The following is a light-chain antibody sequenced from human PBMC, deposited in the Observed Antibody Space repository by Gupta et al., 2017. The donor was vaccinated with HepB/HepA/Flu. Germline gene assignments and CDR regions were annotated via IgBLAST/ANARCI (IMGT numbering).Light chain of an antibody. V-gene: IGLV1-40*01. Sequence: QSVLTQPPSVSGAPGQRFTISCTASSSNIGAGYDVHWYQQLPVTAPKLLNYGNSNRPSGVPDRFSGSKSGTSASLAITGLQAEDEADYSCQSYDSSLSGSSYVFGTGTKVTVL. CDR1: SSNIGAGYD. J-gene: IGLJ1*01. CDR2: GNS. CDR3: QSYDSSLSGSSYV.